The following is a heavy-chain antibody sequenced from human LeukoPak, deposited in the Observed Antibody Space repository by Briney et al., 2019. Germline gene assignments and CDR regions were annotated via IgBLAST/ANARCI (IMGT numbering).Heavy chain of an antibody. CDR1: GASISNYY. Sequence: PSETLSLTCTVSGASISNYYWTWIRQPPGKGPEWIGYIHNSEGTKYNPSLKSRVAISADRSKNQFSLRLTSVTAADTALCYCARHHRDCSGGSCYVIDSWGQGTLVTVSS. CDR3: ARHHRDCSGGSCYVIDS. CDR2: IHNSEGT. J-gene: IGHJ4*02. V-gene: IGHV4-4*09. D-gene: IGHD2-15*01.